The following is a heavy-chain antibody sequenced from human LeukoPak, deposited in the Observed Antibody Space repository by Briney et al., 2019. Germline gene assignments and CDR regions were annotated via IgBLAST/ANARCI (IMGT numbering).Heavy chain of an antibody. D-gene: IGHD3-22*01. J-gene: IGHJ1*01. CDR2: IYYSGST. Sequence: PSETLSLTCTVSGGSVSSGSYYWSWIRQPPGKGLEWIGYIYYSGSTNYNPSLKSRGTISVDTSKNQFSLKLSSVTAADTAVYYCARGTYYYDTSGYYLEGRYFQHWGQGTLVTVSS. CDR3: ARGTYYYDTSGYYLEGRYFQH. CDR1: GGSVSSGSYY. V-gene: IGHV4-61*01.